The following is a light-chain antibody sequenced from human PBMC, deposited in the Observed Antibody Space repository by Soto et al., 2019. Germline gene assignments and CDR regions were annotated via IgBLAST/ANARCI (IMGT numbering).Light chain of an antibody. J-gene: IGKJ1*01. CDR3: QQYNNWPRT. Sequence: ETVMSQSPGTLSVSLGERASLSCRASQSVSIHLAWYQQKPGQAPRLLIYDTSTRATGIPARFSGSGSGTEFTLTISSLQSEDFAVYYCQQYNNWPRTFGQGTKVDNK. CDR1: QSVSIH. CDR2: DTS. V-gene: IGKV3-15*01.